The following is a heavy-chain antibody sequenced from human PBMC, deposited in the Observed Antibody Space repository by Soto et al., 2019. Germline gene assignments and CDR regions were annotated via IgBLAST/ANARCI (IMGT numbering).Heavy chain of an antibody. Sequence: PGGSLRLSCAASGFTFSSYSMNWVRQAPGKGLEWVSSISSSTSYIYYADSVKGRFTISRDNAKNSLYLQMNSLRAEDTAVYYCARVVDYYDPYYSYGMDVWGQGPMVTVSS. CDR3: ARVVDYYDPYYSYGMDV. D-gene: IGHD3-22*01. V-gene: IGHV3-21*01. J-gene: IGHJ6*02. CDR2: ISSSTSYI. CDR1: GFTFSSYS.